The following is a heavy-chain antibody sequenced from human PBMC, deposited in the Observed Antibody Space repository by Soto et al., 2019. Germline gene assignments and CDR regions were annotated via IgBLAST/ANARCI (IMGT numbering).Heavy chain of an antibody. CDR1: GYTYTSYG. CDR2: ISAYNGNT. Sequence: ASVKVSCKASGYTYTSYGMRCVRQAPGQGLEWMGWISAYNGNTNYAQKLQGRVTMTTDTSTSTAYMELRSLRSDDTAVYYCAREATYYYYMDVWGKGTTVTVSS. J-gene: IGHJ6*03. D-gene: IGHD5-12*01. V-gene: IGHV1-18*01. CDR3: AREATYYYYMDV.